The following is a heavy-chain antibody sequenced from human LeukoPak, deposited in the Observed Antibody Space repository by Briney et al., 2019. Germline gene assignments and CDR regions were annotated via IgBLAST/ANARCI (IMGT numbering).Heavy chain of an antibody. J-gene: IGHJ4*02. CDR3: AREGNSGYYPY. D-gene: IGHD3-22*01. Sequence: GRSLRLSCAASGLTFSSYPMRWVRQAPGKGLEWVAVISYDGSEKHYADPVKGRFTISRDNSKNTLYLQMSSLRAEDTAMYYCAREGNSGYYPYWGQGILVTVSS. CDR1: GLTFSSYP. CDR2: ISYDGSEK. V-gene: IGHV3-30-3*01.